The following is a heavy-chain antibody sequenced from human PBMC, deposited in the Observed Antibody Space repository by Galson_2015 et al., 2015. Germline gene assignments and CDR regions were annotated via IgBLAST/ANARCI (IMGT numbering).Heavy chain of an antibody. CDR1: GYTFTSYG. Sequence: SVKVSCKASGYTFTSYGISWVRQAPGQGLEWMGWISAYNGNTNYAQKLQGRVTMTTDTSTSTAYMELRSLRSDDTAVYYCARDRKRYGSGSYPRFDPWGQGTLVTVSS. J-gene: IGHJ5*02. CDR3: ARDRKRYGSGSYPRFDP. D-gene: IGHD3-10*01. CDR2: ISAYNGNT. V-gene: IGHV1-18*04.